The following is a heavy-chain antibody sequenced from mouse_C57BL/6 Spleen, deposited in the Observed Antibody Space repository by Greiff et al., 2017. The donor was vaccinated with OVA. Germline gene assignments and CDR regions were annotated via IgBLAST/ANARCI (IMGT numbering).Heavy chain of an antibody. CDR2: IDPSDSYT. CDR3: ARGLITTVVARYFDV. J-gene: IGHJ1*03. V-gene: IGHV1-69*01. CDR1: GYTFTSYW. Sequence: VQLQQPGAELVMPGASVKLSCKASGYTFTSYWMHWVKQRPGQGLEWIGEIDPSDSYTNYNQKFKGKSTLTVDKSSSTAYMQLSSLTSEDSAVYYCARGLITTVVARYFDVWGTGTTVTVSS. D-gene: IGHD1-1*01.